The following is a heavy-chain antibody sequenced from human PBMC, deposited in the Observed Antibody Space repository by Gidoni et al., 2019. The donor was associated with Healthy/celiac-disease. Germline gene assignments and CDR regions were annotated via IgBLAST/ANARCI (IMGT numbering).Heavy chain of an antibody. V-gene: IGHV1-69*01. CDR3: ARDLGYYDSSGYYYGFLDY. D-gene: IGHD3-22*01. CDR1: GGTFSSYA. Sequence: QVQLVQSGAEVQKPGSSVKVSCKASGGTFSSYAISWVRQAPGQGLEWMGGIIPIFGTANYAQKFQGRVTITADESTSTAYMELSSLRSEDTAVYYCARDLGYYDSSGYYYGFLDYWGQGTLVTVSS. CDR2: IIPIFGTA. J-gene: IGHJ4*02.